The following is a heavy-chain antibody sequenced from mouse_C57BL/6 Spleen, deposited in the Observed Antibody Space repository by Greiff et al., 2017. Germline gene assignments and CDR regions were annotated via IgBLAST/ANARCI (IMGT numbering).Heavy chain of an antibody. CDR3: ARSGGYYYFDY. J-gene: IGHJ2*01. Sequence: VQLQQSGAELARPGASVKLSCKASGYTFTSYGISWVKQRTGQGLEWIGEIYPRSGNTYYNEKFKGKATLTADKSSSTAYMQFSSLTSEDSAIYYCARSGGYYYFDYWGQGTTLTVSS. CDR2: IYPRSGNT. CDR1: GYTFTSYG. V-gene: IGHV1-81*01. D-gene: IGHD2-3*01.